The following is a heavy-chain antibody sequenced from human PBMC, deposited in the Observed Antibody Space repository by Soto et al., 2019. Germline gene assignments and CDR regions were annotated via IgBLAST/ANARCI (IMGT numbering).Heavy chain of an antibody. CDR2: INWNGGST. CDR3: ARFAGSGSYYYYYYYMDV. V-gene: IGHV3-20*01. D-gene: IGHD3-10*01. Sequence: EVQLVESGGGVVRPGGSLRLSCAASGFTFDDYGMSWVRQAPGKGLEWVSGINWNGGSTGYADSVKGRFTISRDNAKNPLYLQMNSLRAEDTALYHCARFAGSGSYYYYYYYMDVWGKGTTVTVSS. J-gene: IGHJ6*03. CDR1: GFTFDDYG.